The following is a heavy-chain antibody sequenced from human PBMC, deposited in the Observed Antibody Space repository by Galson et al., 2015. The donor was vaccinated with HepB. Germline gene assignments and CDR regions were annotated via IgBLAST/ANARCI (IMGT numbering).Heavy chain of an antibody. CDR2: IYYSGST. CDR1: GGSISSSSYY. Sequence: ETLSLTCTVSGGSISSSSYYWGWIRQPPGKGLEWIGSIYYSGSTYYNPSLKSRVTISVDTSKNQFSLKLSSVTAADTAVYYCPLDSSGYPHFGYWGQGTLVTVSS. D-gene: IGHD3-22*01. CDR3: PLDSSGYPHFGY. J-gene: IGHJ4*02. V-gene: IGHV4-39*07.